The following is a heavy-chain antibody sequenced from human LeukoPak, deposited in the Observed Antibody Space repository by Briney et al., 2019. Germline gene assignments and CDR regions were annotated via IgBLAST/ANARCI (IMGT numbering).Heavy chain of an antibody. CDR2: ISTKGKNYAT. V-gene: IGHV3-73*01. D-gene: IGHD4-23*01. Sequence: GGSLQLSCVAYGFTFSGSPMPWARQASGRGLEWVGRISTKGKNYATAYGASVKGRFTVSRDDSKNTAYLQMNSLRIEDTALYYCMSFSTGGTSNFWGQGTLVTVSS. J-gene: IGHJ4*02. CDR1: GFTFSGSP. CDR3: MSFSTGGTSNF.